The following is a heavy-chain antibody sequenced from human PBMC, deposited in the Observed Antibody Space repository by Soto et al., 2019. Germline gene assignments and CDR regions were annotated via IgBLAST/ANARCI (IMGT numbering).Heavy chain of an antibody. CDR2: ILPVDSDT. CDR3: ARGTRRGYDFCDFDY. Sequence: GESLKISCKGSGYSFTNYWIGWVRQMPGKGLEWMGIILPVDSDTRYSPSFQGQVTISADKSINTAYLQWSSLKASDTAMYYCARGTRRGYDFCDFDYWGQGTLVTVSS. CDR1: GYSFTNYW. D-gene: IGHD3-3*01. J-gene: IGHJ4*02. V-gene: IGHV5-51*01.